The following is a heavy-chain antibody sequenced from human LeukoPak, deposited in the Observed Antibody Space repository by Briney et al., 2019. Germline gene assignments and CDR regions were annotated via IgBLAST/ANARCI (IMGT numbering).Heavy chain of an antibody. V-gene: IGHV6-1*01. D-gene: IGHD2-2*01. CDR1: GDSVSSNSAA. Sequence: SQTLSLTCAISGDSVSSNSAAWHWIRQSPSRGLEWLGRTYYRSKWYNDYAVSVKSRITINPDTSKNQFSLQLNSVTPEDTAVYYCARDLKVVVPAAKPGLELVGGGYYYYYMDVWGKGTTVTVSS. CDR3: ARDLKVVVPAAKPGLELVGGGYYYYYMDV. CDR2: TYYRSKWYN. J-gene: IGHJ6*03.